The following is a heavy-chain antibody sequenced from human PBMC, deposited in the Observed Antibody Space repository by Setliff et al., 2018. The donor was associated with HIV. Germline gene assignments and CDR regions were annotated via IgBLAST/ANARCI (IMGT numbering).Heavy chain of an antibody. Sequence: ASEQVSCKASGYTFTSNSIHWVRQAPGQRLEWMGWINAGNGDTKYSQKFQGRVTITRDTSASTTYMELSSLRSEDTAVYYCARDYWKVLDYWGQGNLVTVSS. D-gene: IGHD1-1*01. V-gene: IGHV1-3*01. CDR2: INAGNGDT. CDR1: GYTFTSNS. J-gene: IGHJ4*02. CDR3: ARDYWKVLDY.